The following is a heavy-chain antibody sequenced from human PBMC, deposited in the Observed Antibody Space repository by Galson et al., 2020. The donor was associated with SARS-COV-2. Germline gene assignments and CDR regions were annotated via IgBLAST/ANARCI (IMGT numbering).Heavy chain of an antibody. V-gene: IGHV4-59*01. CDR2: IYYSGST. D-gene: IGHD2-2*01. CDR3: ARGSGYCSSTSCSKYYYYYMDV. J-gene: IGHJ6*03. CDR1: GGSISSYY. Sequence: SETLSLTCTVSGGSISSYYWSWIRQPPGKGLEWIGYIYYSGSTNYNPSLKSRVTISVDTSKNQFSLKLSSVTAADTAVYYCARGSGYCSSTSCSKYYYYYMDVWGKGTTVTVSS.